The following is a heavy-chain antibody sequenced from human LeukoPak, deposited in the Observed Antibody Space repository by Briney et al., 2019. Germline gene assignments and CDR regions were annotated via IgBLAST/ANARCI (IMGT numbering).Heavy chain of an antibody. CDR3: AREIGGGSCYPECGMDV. V-gene: IGHV1-69*10. Sequence: SVNLSCKVSGGTFSSYAISWVRQAPGQGLEWMGGIIHILGTANYAQKFQGRVTITADKSTSTAYMELSSLRSEDTAVYYCAREIGGGSCYPECGMDVWGKGTTVTVSS. J-gene: IGHJ6*04. D-gene: IGHD2-15*01. CDR2: IIHILGTA. CDR1: GGTFSSYA.